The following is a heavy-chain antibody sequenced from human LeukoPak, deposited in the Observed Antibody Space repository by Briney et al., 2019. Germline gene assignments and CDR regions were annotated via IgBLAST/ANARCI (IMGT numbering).Heavy chain of an antibody. V-gene: IGHV4-59*12. CDR2: IYYSGST. J-gene: IGHJ4*02. CDR1: GGSISSYY. CDR3: ARVSYYDILTGYYNVIDYFDY. Sequence: PSETLSLTCTVSGGSISSYYWSWIRQPPGKGLEWIGYIYYSGSTNYNPSLKSRVTISVDTSKNQFSLKLSSVTAADTAVYYCARVSYYDILTGYYNVIDYFDYWGQGTLVTVSS. D-gene: IGHD3-9*01.